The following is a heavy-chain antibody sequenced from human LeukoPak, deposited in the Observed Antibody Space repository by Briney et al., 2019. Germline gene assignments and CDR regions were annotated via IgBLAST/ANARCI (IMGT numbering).Heavy chain of an antibody. V-gene: IGHV3-7*01. D-gene: IGHD4-23*01. Sequence: GGSLRLSCAASGFTFSSYWMRWVRQAPGKGLEWVANIKQDGSQKYYVDSVKGRFTISRDNAKNTLYLQMNSLRAEDTAVYYCARDDYGGDSIENAFDVWGQGTLVTVSS. CDR2: IKQDGSQK. CDR1: GFTFSSYW. J-gene: IGHJ3*01. CDR3: ARDDYGGDSIENAFDV.